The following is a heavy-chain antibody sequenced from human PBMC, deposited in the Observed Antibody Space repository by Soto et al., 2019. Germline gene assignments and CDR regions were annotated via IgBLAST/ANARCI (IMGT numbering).Heavy chain of an antibody. CDR1: GFTFSGSA. J-gene: IGHJ4*02. CDR3: TSPLDDTVNGGDY. V-gene: IGHV3-73*01. Sequence: PGVSLRLSCAASGFTFSGSAMHWVRQASGKGLEWVGRIRSKANSYATAYAASVKGRFTISRDDSKNTAYLQMNSLKTEDTAVYYCTSPLDDTVNGGDYWGQGTLVTVSS. D-gene: IGHD4-4*01. CDR2: IRSKANSYAT.